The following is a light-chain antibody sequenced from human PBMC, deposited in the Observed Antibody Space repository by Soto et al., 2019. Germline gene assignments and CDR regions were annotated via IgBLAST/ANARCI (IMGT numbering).Light chain of an antibody. Sequence: DIQMTQSPSTLSASVGDRVTITCRASQSISSWLAWYQQTPGKAPKILIYEASSLQSGVPSRFRGSGSGTEFTLPLSRLQPDDFETYYCQHYNVYPWTFGQGTKVDIK. J-gene: IGKJ1*01. CDR2: EAS. V-gene: IGKV1-5*03. CDR3: QHYNVYPWT. CDR1: QSISSW.